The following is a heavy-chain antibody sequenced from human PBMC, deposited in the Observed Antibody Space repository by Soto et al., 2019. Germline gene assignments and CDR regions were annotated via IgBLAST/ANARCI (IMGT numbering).Heavy chain of an antibody. Sequence: ASVKVSCKASGYTFTSYDINWLRQATGQGFEYLRWMNTNSGNTGYVKKIQSRVTMTRDTSMSTANMEMSSMRSENTDVSYCEGGIKYGDYSRWFDPGGRGTLVTVSS. CDR3: EGGIKYGDYSRWFDP. CDR2: MNTNSGNT. J-gene: IGHJ5*02. CDR1: GYTFTSYD. D-gene: IGHD4-17*01. V-gene: IGHV1-8*01.